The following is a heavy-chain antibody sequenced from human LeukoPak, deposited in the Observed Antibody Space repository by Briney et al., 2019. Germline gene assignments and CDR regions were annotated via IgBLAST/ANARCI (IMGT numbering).Heavy chain of an antibody. Sequence: SETLSLTCAVYGGSFSGYYWSWIRQPPGKGLEWIGRIYTSGSTNYNPSLKSRVTISVDKSKNQFSLKLSSVTAADTAVYYCARALVVVPAAERGDWFDPWGQGTLVTVSS. D-gene: IGHD2-2*01. CDR3: ARALVVVPAAERGDWFDP. CDR2: IYTSGST. J-gene: IGHJ5*02. CDR1: GGSFSGYY. V-gene: IGHV4-59*10.